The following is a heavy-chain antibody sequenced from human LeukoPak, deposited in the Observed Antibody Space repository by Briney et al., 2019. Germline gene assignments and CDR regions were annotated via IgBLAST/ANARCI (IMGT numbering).Heavy chain of an antibody. Sequence: PGRSLRLSCAASGFTFSSYGMHWVRQAPGKGLEWVAVISYDGSNKYYADSVKGRFTISRDNSKNTLYLQMNSLRAEDTAVYYCAKAHYYDSSVDYWGQGTLVTVSS. J-gene: IGHJ4*02. CDR1: GFTFSSYG. CDR3: AKAHYYDSSVDY. CDR2: ISYDGSNK. V-gene: IGHV3-30*18. D-gene: IGHD3-22*01.